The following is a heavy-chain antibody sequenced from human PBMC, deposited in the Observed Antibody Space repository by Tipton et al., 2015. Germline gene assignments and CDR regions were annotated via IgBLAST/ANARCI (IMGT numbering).Heavy chain of an antibody. CDR3: ARAVAGTFDY. CDR1: GGSISSYY. CDR2: IYYSGST. V-gene: IGHV4-59*01. D-gene: IGHD6-19*01. Sequence: TLSLTCTVSGGSISSYYWSWIRQPPGKGLEWIGYIYYSGSTNYNPSLKSRVTISVDTSKNQFSLKLSSVTAADTAVYYCARAVAGTFDYWGQGTLVTVSS. J-gene: IGHJ4*02.